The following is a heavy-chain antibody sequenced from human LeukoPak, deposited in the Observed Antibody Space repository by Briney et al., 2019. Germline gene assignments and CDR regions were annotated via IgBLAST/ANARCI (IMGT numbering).Heavy chain of an antibody. CDR3: ARVGYYDFWSGYLWFDP. CDR1: GFTFSSYS. J-gene: IGHJ5*02. Sequence: GGSLRLSCAASGFTFSSYSMNCVRQAPGEGMEWVSSISSSSSYIYYADSGKGRFTISRDNGKNSLYLQTNRLRAEDTAVYYCARVGYYDFWSGYLWFDPWGQGTLVTVSS. V-gene: IGHV3-21*01. CDR2: ISSSSSYI. D-gene: IGHD3-3*01.